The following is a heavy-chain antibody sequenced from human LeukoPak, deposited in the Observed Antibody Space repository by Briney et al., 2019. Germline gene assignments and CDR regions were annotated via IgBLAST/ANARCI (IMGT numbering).Heavy chain of an antibody. Sequence: SETLSLTCAVSGYSISSGYDWGWIRQPPGKGLEWIGSIYHSGSTYYNPSLMRRVTISVDTSKNQFSLRLSSVPAADTAVYYCARYKSSSWYFGYWGQGTLVPVSS. D-gene: IGHD6-13*01. CDR3: ARYKSSSWYFGY. J-gene: IGHJ4*02. V-gene: IGHV4-38-2*01. CDR2: IYHSGST. CDR1: GYSISSGYD.